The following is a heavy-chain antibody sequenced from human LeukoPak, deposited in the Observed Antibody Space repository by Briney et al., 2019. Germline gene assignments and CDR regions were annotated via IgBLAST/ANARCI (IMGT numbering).Heavy chain of an antibody. CDR3: AREQDDFWSGYYAIDY. Sequence: GGSLRLSCAASGFTFSSYWMSWVRQAPGKGLEWVANIKQDGSEKYYVDSVKGRFTISRDNAKNSLYLQMNSLRAEDTAVYYCAREQDDFWSGYYAIDYWGQGTLVTVSS. D-gene: IGHD3-3*01. CDR2: IKQDGSEK. CDR1: GFTFSSYW. V-gene: IGHV3-7*01. J-gene: IGHJ4*02.